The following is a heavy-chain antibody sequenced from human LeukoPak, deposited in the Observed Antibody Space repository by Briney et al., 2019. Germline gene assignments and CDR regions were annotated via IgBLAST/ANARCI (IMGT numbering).Heavy chain of an antibody. D-gene: IGHD3-22*01. CDR1: GYTFTSYA. Sequence: GASVKVSCKASGYTFTSYAMHWVRQAPGQRLEWMGWINAGNGNTKYSQKFQGRVTITRDTSASTAYMELSSLRSDDTAVYYCARDGTYYYDSSGYYPFDYWGQGTLVTVSS. V-gene: IGHV1-3*01. CDR2: INAGNGNT. CDR3: ARDGTYYYDSSGYYPFDY. J-gene: IGHJ4*02.